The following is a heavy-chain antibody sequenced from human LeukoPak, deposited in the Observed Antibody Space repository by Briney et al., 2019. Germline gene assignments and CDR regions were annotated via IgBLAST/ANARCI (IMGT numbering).Heavy chain of an antibody. D-gene: IGHD6-19*01. Sequence: SGTLSLTCTVSGGSISSSSYYWGWIRQPPGKGLEWIGSIYYSGSTYYNPSLKSRVTISVDTSKNQFSLKLSSVTAADTAVYYCAREAWRGGWYGGQGTLVTVSS. J-gene: IGHJ4*02. CDR2: IYYSGST. CDR3: AREAWRGGWY. V-gene: IGHV4-39*07. CDR1: GGSISSSSYY.